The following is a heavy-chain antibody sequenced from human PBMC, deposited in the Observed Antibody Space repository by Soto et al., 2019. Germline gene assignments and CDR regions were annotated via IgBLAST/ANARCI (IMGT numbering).Heavy chain of an antibody. CDR1: GFTFSSYS. V-gene: IGHV3-21*01. CDR3: ARDGERYFDQDDAFDI. Sequence: GGSLRLSCAASGFTFSSYSMNWVRQAPGKGLEWVSSISSSSSYIYYADSVKGRFTISRDNAKNSLYLQMNSLRAEDTAVYYCARDGERYFDQDDAFDIWGQGTMVTVSS. CDR2: ISSSSSYI. J-gene: IGHJ3*02. D-gene: IGHD3-9*01.